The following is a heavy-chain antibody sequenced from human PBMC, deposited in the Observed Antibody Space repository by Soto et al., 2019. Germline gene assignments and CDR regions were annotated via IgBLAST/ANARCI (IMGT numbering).Heavy chain of an antibody. V-gene: IGHV1-69*06. CDR1: GSTFNNFA. D-gene: IGHD1-26*01. Sequence: QVVLLQSGAEVKGPGSSVRVSCKVSGSTFNNFAFSWVRQAPGHGPEWMGGIVVISNTADDSRRFQDRVPITADTSTSTLYMELGGLTFEDTAVYYCARAIKRWEVHYYFDYWGQGTLVTVSS. CDR2: IVVISNTA. J-gene: IGHJ4*02. CDR3: ARAIKRWEVHYYFDY.